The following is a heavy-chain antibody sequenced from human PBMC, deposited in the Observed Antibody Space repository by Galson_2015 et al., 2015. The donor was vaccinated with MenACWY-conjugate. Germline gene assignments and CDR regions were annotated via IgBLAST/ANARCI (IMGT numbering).Heavy chain of an antibody. CDR3: ARRGDYDILTGRYYYYMDV. D-gene: IGHD3-9*01. Sequence: SVKVSCKASGYTFTSYDINWVRQATGQGLEWMEWMNPNSGNTGYAQKFQGRVTMTRNTSISTAYMELSSPRSEDTAVYYCARRGDYDILTGRYYYYMDVWGKGTTVTVSS. J-gene: IGHJ6*03. V-gene: IGHV1-8*01. CDR1: GYTFTSYD. CDR2: MNPNSGNT.